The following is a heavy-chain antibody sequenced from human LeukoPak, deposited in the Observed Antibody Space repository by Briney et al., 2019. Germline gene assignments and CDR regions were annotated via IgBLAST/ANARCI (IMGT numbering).Heavy chain of an antibody. J-gene: IGHJ5*02. Sequence: GASVRVSCKASGYTFNNYGISWVRQAPGQGREWMGWISAYNGNTNYAQKLQGRVTMTTDTSTSTAYMELRSLRSDDTAVYYCAREAGYSYGSNWFDPWGQGTLVTVSS. V-gene: IGHV1-18*01. CDR2: ISAYNGNT. D-gene: IGHD5-18*01. CDR3: AREAGYSYGSNWFDP. CDR1: GYTFNNYG.